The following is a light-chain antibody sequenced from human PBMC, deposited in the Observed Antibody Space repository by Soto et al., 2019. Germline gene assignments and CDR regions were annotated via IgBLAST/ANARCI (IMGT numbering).Light chain of an antibody. CDR2: GAS. Sequence: EIVLTQSPGTLSFSPGERATLSCRSSQSVSSNYLAWYQQKPGQAPSLLIYGASSRATGVPDRFSGSGSGTDFTLTISRLEPEDFAVYYCQQYGSSPLPLGGGTKVEIK. J-gene: IGKJ4*01. V-gene: IGKV3-20*01. CDR3: QQYGSSPLP. CDR1: QSVSSNY.